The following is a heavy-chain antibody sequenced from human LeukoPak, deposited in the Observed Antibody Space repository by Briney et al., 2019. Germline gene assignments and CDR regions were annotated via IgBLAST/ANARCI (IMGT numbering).Heavy chain of an antibody. D-gene: IGHD1-26*01. CDR1: GGTFSSYA. Sequence: SVKVSCKASGGTFSSYAISRVRQAPGQGLEWMGGIIPIFGTANYAQKFQGRVTITADESTSTAYMELSSLRSEDTAVYYCASRIVGATPAFDIWGQGTMVTVSS. CDR2: IIPIFGTA. CDR3: ASRIVGATPAFDI. V-gene: IGHV1-69*13. J-gene: IGHJ3*02.